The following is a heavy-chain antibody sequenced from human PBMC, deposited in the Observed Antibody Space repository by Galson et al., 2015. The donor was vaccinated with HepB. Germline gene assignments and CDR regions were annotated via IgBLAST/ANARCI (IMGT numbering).Heavy chain of an antibody. CDR1: GFTFSSYS. J-gene: IGHJ4*02. D-gene: IGHD1-26*01. Sequence: SLRLSCAASGFTFSSYSMNWVRQAPGKGLEYVSAISSNGGSTYYADSVKGRFTISRDNSKNTLYLQMGSLRAEDMAVYYCARGAGATTGVFDYWGQGTLVTVSS. V-gene: IGHV3-64*02. CDR3: ARGAGATTGVFDY. CDR2: ISSNGGST.